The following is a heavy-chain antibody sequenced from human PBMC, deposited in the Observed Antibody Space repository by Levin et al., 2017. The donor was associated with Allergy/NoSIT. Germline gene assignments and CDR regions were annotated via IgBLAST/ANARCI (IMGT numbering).Heavy chain of an antibody. CDR1: GDAFTGRY. V-gene: IGHV1-2*07. D-gene: IGHD5-24*01. J-gene: IGHJ4*02. CDR2: IDPDNGGP. Sequence: GASVKVSCKASGDAFTGRYIHWVRQAPGQGLEWMGLIDPDNGGPTYAHRFQGRVTMARDTSIDTAYMELSKLTSDDTAIYYCARERDGFDYWGQGTLVIVSS. CDR3: ARERDGFDY.